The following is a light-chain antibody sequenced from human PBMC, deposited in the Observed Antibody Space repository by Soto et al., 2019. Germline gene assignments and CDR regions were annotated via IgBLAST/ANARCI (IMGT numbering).Light chain of an antibody. CDR3: NSFRVSHLYV. Sequence: LSQPASVSGSPGQTITISCTGTSTDVGGYNAVSWYQHHPGKAPKLIIYEVTHRPSGVSDRFSASKSGNTASLAISGLQAEDEADYYCNSFRVSHLYVFGTGTKVTVL. CDR1: STDVGGYNA. J-gene: IGLJ1*01. V-gene: IGLV2-14*01. CDR2: EVT.